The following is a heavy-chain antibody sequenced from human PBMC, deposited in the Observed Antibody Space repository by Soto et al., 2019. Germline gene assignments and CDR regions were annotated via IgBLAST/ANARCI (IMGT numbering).Heavy chain of an antibody. CDR1: GGSISSGDYY. J-gene: IGHJ6*02. Sequence: SETLSLTCTVSGGSISSGDYYWSWIRQPPGKGLEWIGYIYYSGSTYYNPSLKSRVTISVDTSKNQFSLKLSSVTAADTAVYYCAREWYGDYYYYYGMDVWGQGTTVTVSS. V-gene: IGHV4-30-4*01. D-gene: IGHD4-17*01. CDR2: IYYSGST. CDR3: AREWYGDYYYYYGMDV.